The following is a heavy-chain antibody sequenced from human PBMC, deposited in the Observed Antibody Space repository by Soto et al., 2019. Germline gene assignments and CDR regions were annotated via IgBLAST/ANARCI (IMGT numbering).Heavy chain of an antibody. CDR2: IYYTGGS. V-gene: IGHV4-30-4*08. Sequence: PSETLSLTCTVSGGSISSGGYYWCWIRQSPGKGLEWIGYIYYTGGSFSNPSIKSRVTISSDTSKNQFSLNLTSVTAADTAVYYCVREPAGPTMVPTTDNYPFDIWGHGTMVTVSS. J-gene: IGHJ3*02. CDR3: VREPAGPTMVPTTDNYPFDI. CDR1: GGSISSGGYY. D-gene: IGHD3-10*01.